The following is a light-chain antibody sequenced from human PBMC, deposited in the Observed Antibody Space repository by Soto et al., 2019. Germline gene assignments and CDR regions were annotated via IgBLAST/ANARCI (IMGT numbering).Light chain of an antibody. Sequence: QSALTQPASVSGSPGQSITISCTGTSSDVGSYNLVSWYQQHPDKAPKLMISEGSKRSSGVSNRFSGSKSGNTASLTISGLQAEDEADYYCCSYAGSNTYVFGTGTKVTVL. CDR3: CSYAGSNTYV. CDR2: EGS. CDR1: SSDVGSYNL. V-gene: IGLV2-23*01. J-gene: IGLJ1*01.